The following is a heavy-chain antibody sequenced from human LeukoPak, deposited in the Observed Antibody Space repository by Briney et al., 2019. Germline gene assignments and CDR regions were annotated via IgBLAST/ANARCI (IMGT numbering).Heavy chain of an antibody. J-gene: IGHJ6*03. Sequence: GASVKVSCKASGGTFSSYAISWVRQAPGQGLEWMGGIIPIFGTANYAQKFQGRVTITADESTSTAYMELSSLKSDDTAVYYCARVSVEGFSYYLDLWGKGTTVTISS. CDR1: GGTFSSYA. CDR2: IIPIFGTA. CDR3: ARVSVEGFSYYLDL. V-gene: IGHV1-69*13. D-gene: IGHD3-3*01.